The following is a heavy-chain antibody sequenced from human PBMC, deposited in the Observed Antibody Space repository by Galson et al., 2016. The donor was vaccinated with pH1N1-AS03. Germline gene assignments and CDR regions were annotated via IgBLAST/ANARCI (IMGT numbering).Heavy chain of an antibody. Sequence: SLRLSCAASGFTFSSYEMHWVRQSTGKGLEWVSAIGVAGDTFYTDSVKGRFTISREHAKNSFYLQMNTLRAGDTAVYFCARESSANLVAAFDIWGQGTMGTVSS. CDR1: GFTFSSYE. CDR3: ARESSANLVAAFDI. V-gene: IGHV3-13*01. CDR2: IGVAGDT. J-gene: IGHJ3*02. D-gene: IGHD1-1*01.